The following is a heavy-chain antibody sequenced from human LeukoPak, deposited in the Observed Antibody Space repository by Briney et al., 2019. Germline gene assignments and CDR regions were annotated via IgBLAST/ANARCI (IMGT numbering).Heavy chain of an antibody. J-gene: IGHJ4*02. CDR1: GFTFSSYE. V-gene: IGHV3-48*03. Sequence: PGGSLRLSCAASGFTFSSYEMNWVRQAPGKGLEWVSYISSSGSTIYYADSVKGRFTISRDNAKNSLYLQMNSLRAEDTAVYYCAREGIAAAGKGGFDYWGQGTLATVSS. D-gene: IGHD6-13*01. CDR2: ISSSGSTI. CDR3: AREGIAAAGKGGFDY.